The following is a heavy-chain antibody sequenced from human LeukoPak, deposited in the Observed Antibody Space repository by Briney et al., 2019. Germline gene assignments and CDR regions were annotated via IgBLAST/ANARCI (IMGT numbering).Heavy chain of an antibody. V-gene: IGHV4-39*01. J-gene: IGHJ5*02. CDR1: GASVSGSPYY. CDR2: IYSSGST. Sequence: PSETLSLTCTVSGASVSGSPYYWGWIRQPPGKGLEWIGSIYSSGSTYYNASLQSRVTISVDTSKNQFSLKLSSVTAADTAVYYCARLGFVTMVRGGVLGFDPWGQGTLVTVSS. D-gene: IGHD3-10*01. CDR3: ARLGFVTMVRGGVLGFDP.